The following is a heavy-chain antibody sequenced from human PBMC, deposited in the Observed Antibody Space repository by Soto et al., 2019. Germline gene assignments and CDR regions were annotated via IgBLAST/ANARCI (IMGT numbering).Heavy chain of an antibody. J-gene: IGHJ4*02. CDR2: ISYDGSNK. CDR1: GFTFNNYG. D-gene: IGHD1-26*01. Sequence: QVHLVESGGGVVQPGRSLRLSCAASGFTFNNYGMHWARQAPGKGLEWVAFISYDGSNKYYPDSVKGRFTISRDNSKNTLYLQMKSLRAEDTAMYYCAGGKYYFDYCGQGTLVTVSS. CDR3: AGGKYYFDY. V-gene: IGHV3-33*01.